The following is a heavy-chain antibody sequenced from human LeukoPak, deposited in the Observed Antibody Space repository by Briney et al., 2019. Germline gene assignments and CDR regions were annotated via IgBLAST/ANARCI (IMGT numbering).Heavy chain of an antibody. CDR2: ISSSGSTI. CDR1: GFSFRSYS. V-gene: IGHV3-48*04. CDR3: ASGALYDSSGYSIDY. D-gene: IGHD3-22*01. Sequence: GGSLRLSCAASGFSFRSYSINWVRQAPGKGLEWVSYISSSGSTIYYADSVKGRFTISRDNAKNSLYLQMNSLRAEDTAVYYCASGALYDSSGYSIDYWGQGTLVTVSS. J-gene: IGHJ4*02.